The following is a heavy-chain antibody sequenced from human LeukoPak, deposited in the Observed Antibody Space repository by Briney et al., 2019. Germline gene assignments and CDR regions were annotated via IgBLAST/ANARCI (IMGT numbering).Heavy chain of an antibody. D-gene: IGHD1-1*01. Sequence: ASVKVSCKASGYSFTGSYMHWVRQAPGQGLEWMGWINPASGVTKYPQKFQGGVTMTRDTSINTAYMDLSSLTSDDTAVYYCARAATGDHEYFNIWGRGTLLTVSS. CDR3: ARAATGDHEYFNI. CDR1: GYSFTGSY. J-gene: IGHJ2*01. V-gene: IGHV1-2*02. CDR2: INPASGVT.